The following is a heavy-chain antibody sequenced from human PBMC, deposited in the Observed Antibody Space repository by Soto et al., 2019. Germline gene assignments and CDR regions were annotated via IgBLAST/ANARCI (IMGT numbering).Heavy chain of an antibody. CDR2: MNPNSGNT. CDR3: ARDRYYDYIWGSYRYRAADAFDI. D-gene: IGHD3-16*02. J-gene: IGHJ3*02. Sequence: ASVKVSCKASGYTFTSYDINWVRQATGQGLEWMGWMNPNSGNTGYAQKFQGRVTMTRNTSISTAYMELSSLRSEDTAVYYCARDRYYDYIWGSYRYRAADAFDIWGQGTMVTVSS. V-gene: IGHV1-8*01. CDR1: GYTFTSYD.